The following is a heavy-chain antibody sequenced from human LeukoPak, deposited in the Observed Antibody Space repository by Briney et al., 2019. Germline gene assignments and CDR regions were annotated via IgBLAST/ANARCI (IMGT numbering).Heavy chain of an antibody. CDR1: LFSFSSYG. V-gene: IGHV3-30*02. D-gene: IGHD6-19*01. CDR3: AKDRRYSTGWYATDC. Sequence: PGGSLRLSCAASLFSFSSYGMHWVRPAPGKGVEGVAFKRSYVSDEFYADSVRGRFTISRDNKNTLYLQMNRLRSEDTAIYYCAKDRRYSTGWYATDCWGQGTLVTVSS. J-gene: IGHJ4*02. CDR2: KRSYVSDE.